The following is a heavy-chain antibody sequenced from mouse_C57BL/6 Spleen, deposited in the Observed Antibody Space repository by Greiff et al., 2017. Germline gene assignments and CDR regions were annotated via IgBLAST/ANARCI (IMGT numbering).Heavy chain of an antibody. V-gene: IGHV1-15*01. CDR1: GYTFTDYE. D-gene: IGHD2-2*01. CDR3: TRGLPYAMDY. Sequence: QVQLQQSGAELVRPGASVTLSCKASGYTFTDYEMHWVKQTPVHGLEWIGAIDPETGGTAYNQKFKGKAILTADKSSSTAYMELSSLTSEDSAVYYCTRGLPYAMDYWGQGTSVTVSS. CDR2: IDPETGGT. J-gene: IGHJ4*01.